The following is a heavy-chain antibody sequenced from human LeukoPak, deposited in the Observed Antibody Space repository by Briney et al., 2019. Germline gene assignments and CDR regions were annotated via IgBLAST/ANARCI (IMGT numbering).Heavy chain of an antibody. V-gene: IGHV4-39*07. J-gene: IGHJ4*02. CDR2: IYYSGST. CDR3: ARGGHSGYVNYFDY. D-gene: IGHD5-12*01. Sequence: PSETLSLTCTVSGGSISSSSYYWGWIRQPPGKGLEWIGSIYYSGSTYYNPSLKSRVTISVDTSKNQFSLKLSSVTAADTAVYYCARGGHSGYVNYFDYWGQGTLVTVSS. CDR1: GGSISSSSYY.